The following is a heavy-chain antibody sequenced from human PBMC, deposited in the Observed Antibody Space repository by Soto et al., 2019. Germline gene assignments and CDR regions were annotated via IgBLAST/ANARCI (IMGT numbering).Heavy chain of an antibody. CDR2: ISAYNGNT. Sequence: ASVKVSCKASGYTFTSYGISWVRQAPGQGLEWMGWISAYNGNTNYAQKLQGRVTMTTDTSTSTAYMELSSLRSEDTAVYYCARAGYCSSTSCSEFDPWGQGTLVTAPQ. CDR1: GYTFTSYG. J-gene: IGHJ5*02. D-gene: IGHD2-2*01. CDR3: ARAGYCSSTSCSEFDP. V-gene: IGHV1-18*04.